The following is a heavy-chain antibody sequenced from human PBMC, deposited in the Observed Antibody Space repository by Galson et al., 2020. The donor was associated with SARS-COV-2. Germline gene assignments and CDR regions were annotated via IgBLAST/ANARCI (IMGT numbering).Heavy chain of an antibody. J-gene: IGHJ6*02. CDR1: GGSISGYY. CDR2: IYSSGRT. CDR3: AREYQETRYFYFGLDV. V-gene: IGHV4-4*07. Sequence: SETLSFTCTVSGGSISGYYWTWTRQPAGKGLEWIGRIYSSGRTNYHPSLKRLVTMSLDTSNNHFSLRLSPVTAADTAVYYCAREYQETRYFYFGLDVWGRGSSVTVSS.